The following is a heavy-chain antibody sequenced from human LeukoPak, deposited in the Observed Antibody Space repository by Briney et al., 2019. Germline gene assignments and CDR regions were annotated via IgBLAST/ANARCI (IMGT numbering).Heavy chain of an antibody. CDR1: GDSISGHY. CDR3: ARTYHYGSGSYFLFDF. CDR2: TYYSGST. Sequence: SETLSLTCTVSGDSISGHYWSWIRQPPGTGLEWIGYTYYSGSTDYNPSLKSRVTISVDTSKNQFSLKLSSVTAADTAVYYCARTYHYGSGSYFLFDFWGQGTLVTVSS. D-gene: IGHD3-10*01. J-gene: IGHJ4*02. V-gene: IGHV4-59*11.